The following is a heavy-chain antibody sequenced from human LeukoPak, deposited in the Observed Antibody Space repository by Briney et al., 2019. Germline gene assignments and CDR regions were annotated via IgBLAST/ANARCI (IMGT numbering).Heavy chain of an antibody. D-gene: IGHD4-11*01. V-gene: IGHV3-21*01. CDR3: ARDSSNYERWFDP. CDR2: ISSSSSYI. CDR1: GFTFSSYS. J-gene: IGHJ5*02. Sequence: GGSLRLSCAASGFTFSSYSMNWVRRAPGKGLEWVSSISSSSSYIYYADSVKGRFTISRDNAKNSLYLQMNSLRAEDTAVYYCARDSSNYERWFDPRGQGTLVTVSS.